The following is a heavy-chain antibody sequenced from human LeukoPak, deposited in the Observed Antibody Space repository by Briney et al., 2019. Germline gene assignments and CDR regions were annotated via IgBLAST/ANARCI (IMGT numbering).Heavy chain of an antibody. CDR1: GYTFTGYY. CDR2: INPNSGGT. Sequence: ASVKVSCKASGYTFTGYYMHWVRQAPGQGLEWMGWINPNSGGTNYAQKFQGRVTMTRDTSISTAYMELSRLRSDDTAVYYCARTAGAYCSGGSCYSADDAFDIWGQGTMVTVSS. D-gene: IGHD2-15*01. J-gene: IGHJ3*02. V-gene: IGHV1-2*02. CDR3: ARTAGAYCSGGSCYSADDAFDI.